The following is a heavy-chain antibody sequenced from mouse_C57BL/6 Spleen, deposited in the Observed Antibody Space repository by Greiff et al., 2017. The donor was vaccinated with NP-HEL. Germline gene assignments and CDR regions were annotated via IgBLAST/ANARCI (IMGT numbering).Heavy chain of an antibody. CDR3: ARGDYYGSSYAWYAY. V-gene: IGHV1-64*01. CDR1: GYTFTSYW. CDR2: IHPNSGST. J-gene: IGHJ3*01. D-gene: IGHD1-1*01. Sequence: QVQLQQPGAELVKPGASVKLSCKASGYTFTSYWMHWVKQRPGQGLEWIGLIHPNSGSTNYNEKFKSKVTMTGDNSSSTAYMQLSRLTSEDSAVYYCARGDYYGSSYAWYAYWGQGTLVTVSA.